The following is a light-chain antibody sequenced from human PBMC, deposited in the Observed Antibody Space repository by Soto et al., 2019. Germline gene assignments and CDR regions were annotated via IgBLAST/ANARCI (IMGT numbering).Light chain of an antibody. J-gene: IGKJ2*01. V-gene: IGKV3-20*01. CDR2: GAS. Sequence: EIVLTQSPGTLSLSPGERATLSCRASQSVSSSYLAWYQQKPGQAPRLLIYGASSRATGIPDRFSGSGSGPDFTLTISRLEPEDFAVYYCQQYGSSPPYTFGQATKLEIK. CDR3: QQYGSSPPYT. CDR1: QSVSSSY.